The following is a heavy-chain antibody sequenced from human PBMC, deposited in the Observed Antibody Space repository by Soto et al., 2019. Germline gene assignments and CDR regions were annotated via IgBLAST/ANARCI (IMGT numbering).Heavy chain of an antibody. CDR1: GGTFSSYA. CDR3: ASAPYGGNSGGKNFDY. CDR2: IIPIFGTA. J-gene: IGHJ4*02. V-gene: IGHV1-69*01. Sequence: QVQLVQSGAEVKKPGSSVKVSCKASGGTFSSYAISWVRQAPGQGLEWMGGIIPIFGTANYAQKFQGRVTITADESTSKAYMELSSLRSEDTDGYYCASAPYGGNSGGKNFDYWGQGTLVPVSS. D-gene: IGHD4-17*01.